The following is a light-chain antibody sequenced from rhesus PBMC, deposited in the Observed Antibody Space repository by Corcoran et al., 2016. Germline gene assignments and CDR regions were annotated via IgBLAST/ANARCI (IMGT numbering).Light chain of an antibody. CDR2: GAS. V-gene: IGKV3-24*04. CDR1: QSVSSN. CDR3: LQGSNWPRT. Sequence: EIVMTQSPATLALSPGERATFSCRVSQSVSSNLAWYQQKPGQAPRLLIYGASSRATGIPDRFSGSGSGTEFTRTIRSLEPGDVGVCFCLQGSNWPRTFGQGTKVEIK. J-gene: IGKJ1*01.